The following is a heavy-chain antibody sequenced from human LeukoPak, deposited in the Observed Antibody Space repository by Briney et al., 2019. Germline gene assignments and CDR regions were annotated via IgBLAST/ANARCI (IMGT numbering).Heavy chain of an antibody. J-gene: IGHJ4*02. CDR2: IYTSGST. CDR3: ARAESTSTVTPFDY. V-gene: IGHV4-61*02. CDR1: GGSISSGSYY. Sequence: PSQTLSLTRTVSGGSISSGSYYWSWIQQPAGKGLEWIGRIYTSGSTNYNPSLKSRVTISVDTSKNQFSLKQSSVTAADTAVYYCARAESTSTVTPFDYWGQGTLVTVSS. D-gene: IGHD4-11*01.